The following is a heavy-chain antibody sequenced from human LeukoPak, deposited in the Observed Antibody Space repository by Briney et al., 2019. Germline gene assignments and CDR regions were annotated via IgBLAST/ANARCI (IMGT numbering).Heavy chain of an antibody. Sequence: GGSLRLSCAASGFTFSSYEMNWVRQAPGKGLEWVSYISSSGSSIFYADSVKGRFTISRDNAKNSLYLQMNSLRAEDTAVYYCARLYSSSSGLRASDYWGQGTLVTVSS. J-gene: IGHJ4*02. V-gene: IGHV3-48*03. CDR3: ARLYSSSSGLRASDY. CDR2: ISSSGSSI. D-gene: IGHD6-6*01. CDR1: GFTFSSYE.